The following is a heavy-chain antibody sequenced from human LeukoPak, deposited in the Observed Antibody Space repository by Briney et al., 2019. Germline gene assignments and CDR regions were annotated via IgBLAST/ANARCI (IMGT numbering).Heavy chain of an antibody. CDR3: ASPTPSGYNILTGPYYYYYMDV. V-gene: IGHV1-69*05. CDR2: TIPIFGTA. D-gene: IGHD3-9*01. J-gene: IGHJ6*03. CDR1: GCTFTIYA. Sequence: GASVKLSCKASGCTFTIYAISWVRQAPGQGLEWMGGTIPIFGTANLEQKFQGRVTITTDESTSTAYMELRSLRPGDTAVDFCASPTPSGYNILTGPYYYYYMDVWGKGTTVTVSS.